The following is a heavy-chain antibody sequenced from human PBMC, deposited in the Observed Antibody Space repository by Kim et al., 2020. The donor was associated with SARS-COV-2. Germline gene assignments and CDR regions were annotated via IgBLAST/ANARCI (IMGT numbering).Heavy chain of an antibody. D-gene: IGHD6-6*01. J-gene: IGHJ4*02. Sequence: YAVSVKSRITSNPDTSKNQFSLQLNSVTPEDTAVYYCARDRGDSSSIFDYWGQGTLVTVSS. V-gene: IGHV6-1*01. CDR3: ARDRGDSSSIFDY.